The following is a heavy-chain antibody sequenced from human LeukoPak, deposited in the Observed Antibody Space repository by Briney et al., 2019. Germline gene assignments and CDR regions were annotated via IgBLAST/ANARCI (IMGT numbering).Heavy chain of an antibody. Sequence: GGSLRLSCAASGFSFSNYAMNWVRQAPGKGLEWVSSVTSSGSYTYYADSVKGRFTISRDNSKNTLYLQMNSLTAGDTAVYYCAKDCSGGSCYSGYWGQGTLVTVSS. CDR3: AKDCSGGSCYSGY. CDR1: GFSFSNYA. CDR2: VTSSGSYT. V-gene: IGHV3-23*01. D-gene: IGHD2-15*01. J-gene: IGHJ4*02.